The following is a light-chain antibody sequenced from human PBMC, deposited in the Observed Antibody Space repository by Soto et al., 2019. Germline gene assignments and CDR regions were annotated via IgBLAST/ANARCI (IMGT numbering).Light chain of an antibody. CDR2: EGS. J-gene: IGLJ3*02. Sequence: QPASVSGSPGQSITISCTGTSSDIGAYNFVSWYQQHPGKAPKLMISEGSERSSGVSNRFSGSKSGNTASLTISGLQAEDEADYYCCSYAGSSTWVFGGGTQLTVL. V-gene: IGLV2-23*01. CDR1: SSDIGAYNF. CDR3: CSYAGSSTWV.